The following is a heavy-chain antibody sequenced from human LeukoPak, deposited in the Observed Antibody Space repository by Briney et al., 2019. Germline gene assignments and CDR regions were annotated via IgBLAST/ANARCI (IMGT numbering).Heavy chain of an antibody. J-gene: IGHJ6*03. CDR1: GGSISTYY. V-gene: IGHV4-59*01. CDR3: ARTTEAHSWRTRYYDYYMDV. CDR2: IYYSGST. D-gene: IGHD6-13*01. Sequence: SETLSLTCTVSGGSISTYYWSWIRQPPGKGLEWIGNIYYSGSTNYNPSLKSRVTISVDTSKNQFSLKLSSVTAADTAVYYCARTTEAHSWRTRYYDYYMDVWGKGTTVTVSS.